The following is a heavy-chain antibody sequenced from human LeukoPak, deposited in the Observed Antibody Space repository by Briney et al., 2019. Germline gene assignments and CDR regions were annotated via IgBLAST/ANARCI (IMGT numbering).Heavy chain of an antibody. CDR3: ARDPLYPGIAVGGMDY. Sequence: ASVKVSCKASGYTFTNYAISWVRQAPGQGLEWMGWMSAYNGNTNYAQKLQGRVTMTTDTSTSTAYMELRSLRSDDTAVYYCARDPLYPGIAVGGMDYWGQGTLVTVSS. CDR2: MSAYNGNT. CDR1: GYTFTNYA. D-gene: IGHD6-19*01. V-gene: IGHV1-18*01. J-gene: IGHJ4*02.